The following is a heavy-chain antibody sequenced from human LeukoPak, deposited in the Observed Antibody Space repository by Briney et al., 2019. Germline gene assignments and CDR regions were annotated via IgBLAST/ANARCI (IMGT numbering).Heavy chain of an antibody. D-gene: IGHD5-12*01. Sequence: SGTLSLTCAVSGVSISSYYWSWVRQPPGKGLEWVGYIYYSGSTNYNPSLKSRVTISVDKSKTQFSLKLSSVSAPDTAIFYCARGHGGYAVYWGQGTLVTVSS. V-gene: IGHV4-59*01. CDR2: IYYSGST. CDR1: GVSISSYY. J-gene: IGHJ4*02. CDR3: ARGHGGYAVY.